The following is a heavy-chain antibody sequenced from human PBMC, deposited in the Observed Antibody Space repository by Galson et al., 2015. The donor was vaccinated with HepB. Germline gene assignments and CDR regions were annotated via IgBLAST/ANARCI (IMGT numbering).Heavy chain of an antibody. Sequence: SVKVSCKASGYTFTSYAMHWVRQAPGQRLEWMGWINAGNGNTKYSQKFQGRVTITRDTSASTAYMELSSLRSEDTAVYYCARGEGRVVVVVEYDFDYWGQGTLVTVSS. J-gene: IGHJ4*02. CDR1: GYTFTSYA. CDR2: INAGNGNT. CDR3: ARGEGRVVVVVEYDFDY. V-gene: IGHV1-3*01. D-gene: IGHD2-15*01.